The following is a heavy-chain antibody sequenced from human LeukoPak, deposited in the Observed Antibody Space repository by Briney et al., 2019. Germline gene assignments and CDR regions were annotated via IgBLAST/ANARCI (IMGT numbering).Heavy chain of an antibody. V-gene: IGHV1-18*01. D-gene: IGHD3-16*02. Sequence: VASVKVSCKASGYSFTSYGISWVRQAPGQGLEWMGWISAYNENTNYAQKLQGRVTMTTDTSTTTAYMELRSLRSDDTAVYYCARDTFRLGELSPIDHWGQGTLVTVSS. CDR1: GYSFTSYG. CDR3: ARDTFRLGELSPIDH. J-gene: IGHJ4*02. CDR2: ISAYNENT.